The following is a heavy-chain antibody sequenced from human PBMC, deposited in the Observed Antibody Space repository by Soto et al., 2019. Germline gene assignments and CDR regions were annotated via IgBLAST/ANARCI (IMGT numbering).Heavy chain of an antibody. V-gene: IGHV3-74*01. CDR2: ISENGGIT. CDR1: GFTFSTYW. CDR3: AREYYSSGTH. J-gene: IGHJ1*01. D-gene: IGHD3-10*01. Sequence: EVQLVESGGGLVQPGGSLRLSCAASGFTFSTYWMQWVRQPPGEGLVWVSSISENGGITTYADSVKGRFTISRENAKNTLYLQMNGLRVEDTAIYYCAREYYSSGTHWGQGTLVTVST.